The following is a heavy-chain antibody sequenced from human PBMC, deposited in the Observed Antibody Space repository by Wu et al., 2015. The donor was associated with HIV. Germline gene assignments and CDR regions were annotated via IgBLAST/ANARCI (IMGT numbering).Heavy chain of an antibody. D-gene: IGHD1-26*01. J-gene: IGHJ6*02. CDR2: ITPIFSKT. Sequence: QAQLVQSGAEVKKPGSSVKVSCKAPGGTFSSHTIVWVRQAPGQGLEWMGRITPIFSKTNYAQKFQGRVTITADESTSIAYMELYSLRSDDTAVYYCARGGSHYPSYSFSGMDVWGQGTTVTVSS. CDR1: GGTFSSHT. CDR3: ARGGSHYPSYSFSGMDV. V-gene: IGHV1-69*13.